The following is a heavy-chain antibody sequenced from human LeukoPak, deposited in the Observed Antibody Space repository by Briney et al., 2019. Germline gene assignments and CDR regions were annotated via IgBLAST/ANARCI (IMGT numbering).Heavy chain of an antibody. CDR3: ARLDGGYYYYYYMDV. CDR1: GGSISSSSYY. V-gene: IGHV4-39*01. Sequence: PSETLSLTCTVSGGSISSSSYYWGWIRQPPGKGLEWIGSIYYSGSTYYNPSLKSRVTISVDTSKNQFSLKLSSVTAADTAVYYCARLDGGYYYYYYMDVWGKGTTVTVSS. J-gene: IGHJ6*03. CDR2: IYYSGST.